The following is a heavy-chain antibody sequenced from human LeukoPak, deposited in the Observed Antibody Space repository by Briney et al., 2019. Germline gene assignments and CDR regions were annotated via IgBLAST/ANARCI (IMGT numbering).Heavy chain of an antibody. CDR1: EFVFSDYY. V-gene: IGHV3-11*01. CDR3: AREMGGDYGSGTFYDL. Sequence: GGSLRLSCAASEFVFSDYYMGWVRQAPGKGLEWVSYISSGGSTIYYADSVKGRFTISRDNARNSLYLQMNSLRAEDTAVYYCAREMGGDYGSGTFYDLWGQGNMVTVSS. J-gene: IGHJ5*02. CDR2: ISSGGSTI. D-gene: IGHD3-10*01.